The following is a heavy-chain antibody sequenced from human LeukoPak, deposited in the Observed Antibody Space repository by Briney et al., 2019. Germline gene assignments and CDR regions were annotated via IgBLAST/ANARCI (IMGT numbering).Heavy chain of an antibody. CDR3: ARELVDTIVITGGKSKYYYYGMDV. Sequence: GGSLPLSCAASGFTVRSHFMIWVRQAPGKGLEWVSVIHSGGTTYSADSVKGRFTISRHTSKNTFYLQMNSLRAEDTAVYYCARELVDTIVITGGKSKYYYYGMDVWGQGTTVTVSS. CDR2: IHSGGTT. V-gene: IGHV3-53*04. J-gene: IGHJ6*02. D-gene: IGHD2-2*03. CDR1: GFTVRSHF.